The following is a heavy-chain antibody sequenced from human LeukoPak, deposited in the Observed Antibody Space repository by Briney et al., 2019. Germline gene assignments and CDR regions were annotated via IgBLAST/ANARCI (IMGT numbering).Heavy chain of an antibody. CDR3: ARGRTRYDSSGYYHLSTDY. D-gene: IGHD3-22*01. CDR2: IYYSGST. J-gene: IGHJ4*02. V-gene: IGHV4-39*07. CDR1: GGSIRSSSYY. Sequence: PSETLSLTCTISGGSIRSSSYYWGWIRQPPGKGLEWIGSIYYSGSTNYNPSLKSRVTISVDTSKNQFSLKLSSVTAADTAVYYCARGRTRYDSSGYYHLSTDYWGQGTLVTVSS.